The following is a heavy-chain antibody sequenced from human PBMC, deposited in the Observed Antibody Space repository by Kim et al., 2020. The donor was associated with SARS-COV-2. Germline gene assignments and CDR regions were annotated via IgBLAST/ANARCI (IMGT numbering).Heavy chain of an antibody. CDR2: IYNCVGTT. D-gene: IGHD3-10*01. Sequence: GGSLRLSCAVSGFTVSSKYRSWVRQAPGKGLEWVSVIYNCVGTTHYADSVKGRITISRDNSRNTVHLQMNSLRVDDTAVYYCARDAGSSYYSSMDVWGPGPTLTVS. CDR3: ARDAGSSYYSSMDV. V-gene: IGHV3-53*01. J-gene: IGHJ6*02. CDR1: GFTVSSKY.